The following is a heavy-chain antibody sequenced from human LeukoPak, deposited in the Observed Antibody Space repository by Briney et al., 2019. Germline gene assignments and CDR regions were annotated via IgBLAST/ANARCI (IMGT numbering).Heavy chain of an antibody. CDR1: GGSISSYY. V-gene: IGHV4-59*12. J-gene: IGHJ5*02. CDR2: IYYSGST. D-gene: IGHD3-22*01. CDR3: ARDIVVVISGLNWFDP. Sequence: SETLSLTCTVSGGSISSYYWSWIRQPPGKGLEWIGYIYYSGSTNYNPSLKSRVTISVDTSKNQFSLKLSSVTAADTAVYYCARDIVVVISGLNWFDPWGQGTLVTVSS.